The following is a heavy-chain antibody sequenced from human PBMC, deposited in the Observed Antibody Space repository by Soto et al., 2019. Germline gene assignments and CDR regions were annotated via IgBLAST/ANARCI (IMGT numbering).Heavy chain of an antibody. J-gene: IGHJ4*02. D-gene: IGHD3-22*01. CDR3: ARDKPPHYYDSSGYYLGY. Sequence: SVKVSCKASGGTFSSYTISWVRQAPGQGLEWMGRIIPILGIANYAQKFQGRVTITADESTSTAYMELSSLRSEDTAVYYCARDKPPHYYDSSGYYLGYWGQGTLVTVSS. V-gene: IGHV1-69*04. CDR1: GGTFSSYT. CDR2: IIPILGIA.